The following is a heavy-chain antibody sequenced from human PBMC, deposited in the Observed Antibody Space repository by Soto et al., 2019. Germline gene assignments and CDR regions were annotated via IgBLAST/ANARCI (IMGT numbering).Heavy chain of an antibody. Sequence: QVQLVESGGGVVQPGRSLRLSCAASGFTFSSYGMHWVRQAPGKGLEWVAVIWYDGSNKYYADSVKGRFTISRDNSKNTLYLQMNSLRAEDTAVYYCARDDSAYYYDSSGYYLDYWGQGTLVTVSS. CDR1: GFTFSSYG. CDR3: ARDDSAYYYDSSGYYLDY. CDR2: IWYDGSNK. J-gene: IGHJ4*02. V-gene: IGHV3-33*01. D-gene: IGHD3-22*01.